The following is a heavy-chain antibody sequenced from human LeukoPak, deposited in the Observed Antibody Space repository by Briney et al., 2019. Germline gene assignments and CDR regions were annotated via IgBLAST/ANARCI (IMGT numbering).Heavy chain of an antibody. Sequence: QTGGSLRLSCAASGFTFSSYSMNWVRQAPGKGLEWVSYISSSSSTIYYADSVKGRFTISRDNAKNSLYLQMNSLRAEDTAVYYCARVRGIAAAGTRYYYMGVWGKGTTVTVSS. J-gene: IGHJ6*03. CDR1: GFTFSSYS. CDR3: ARVRGIAAAGTRYYYMGV. CDR2: ISSSSSTI. V-gene: IGHV3-48*01. D-gene: IGHD6-13*01.